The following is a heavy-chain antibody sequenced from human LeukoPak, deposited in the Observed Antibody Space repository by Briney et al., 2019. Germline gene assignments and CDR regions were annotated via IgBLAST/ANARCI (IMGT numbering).Heavy chain of an antibody. CDR3: ARANPLSDFWSGYYPIDY. J-gene: IGHJ4*02. V-gene: IGHV1-18*01. CDR2: ISAYNGDT. D-gene: IGHD3-3*01. Sequence: ASVKVSCKASGYTFTSYGISWVRQAPGQGLEWVGWISAYNGDTNYAQKLPGRVTMTTDTSTSTAYMELRSLRSDDTAVYYCARANPLSDFWSGYYPIDYWGPGTLVTVSS. CDR1: GYTFTSYG.